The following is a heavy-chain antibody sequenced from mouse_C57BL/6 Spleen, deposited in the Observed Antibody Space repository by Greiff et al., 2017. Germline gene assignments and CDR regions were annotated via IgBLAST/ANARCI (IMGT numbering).Heavy chain of an antibody. V-gene: IGHV1-53*01. D-gene: IGHD4-1*01. CDR3: AREKVLTGVPFDY. J-gene: IGHJ2*01. Sequence: VQLQQPGTELVKPGASVKLSCKASGYTFTSYWMHWVKQRPGQGLEWIGNINPSNGGTNYNEKFKSKATLTVDKSSSTAYMQLSSLTSEDSAVYYCAREKVLTGVPFDYWGQGTTLTVSS. CDR2: INPSNGGT. CDR1: GYTFTSYW.